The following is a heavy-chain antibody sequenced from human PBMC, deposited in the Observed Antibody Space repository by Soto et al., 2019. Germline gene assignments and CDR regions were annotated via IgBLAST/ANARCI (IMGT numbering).Heavy chain of an antibody. Sequence: GGSLRLSCAASGFTFDDYAMHWVRQAPGKGLEWVPLISGDGGSTYYADSVKGRFTISRDNSKNSLYLQMNSLRTEDTALYYCAKDNGDDSPDYFDYWGQGTLVTVSS. CDR1: GFTFDDYA. CDR3: AKDNGDDSPDYFDY. D-gene: IGHD3-10*01. J-gene: IGHJ4*02. CDR2: ISGDGGST. V-gene: IGHV3-43*02.